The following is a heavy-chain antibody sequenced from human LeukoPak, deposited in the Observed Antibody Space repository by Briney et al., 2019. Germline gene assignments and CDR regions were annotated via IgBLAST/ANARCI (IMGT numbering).Heavy chain of an antibody. D-gene: IGHD3-22*01. CDR2: INPNSGGT. Sequence: ASVTVSFKASGYTFIDYYIHWVRQAPGQGLEWMGWINPNSGGTNYAQKFQGRVTMTRDTSISTAYMELSRLRFDDTAVYYCATSYYFDSSGYYGCDSWGQGTLVTVSS. V-gene: IGHV1-2*02. CDR1: GYTFIDYY. CDR3: ATSYYFDSSGYYGCDS. J-gene: IGHJ5*01.